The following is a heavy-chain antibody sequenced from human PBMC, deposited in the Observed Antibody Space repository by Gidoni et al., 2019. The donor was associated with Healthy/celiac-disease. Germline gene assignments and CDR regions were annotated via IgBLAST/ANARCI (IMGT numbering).Heavy chain of an antibody. V-gene: IGHV1-18*01. D-gene: IGHD3-9*01. J-gene: IGHJ4*02. CDR2: ISAYNGNT. Sequence: QVQLVQSGAEVKTPGASVRVSCTASGYTFTSYGISWVRQAPGQGLEWMGWISAYNGNTNYAQKLQGRVTMTTDTSTSTAYMELRSLRSDDTAVYYCARGDILDSVRGEFDYWGQGTLVTVSS. CDR1: GYTFTSYG. CDR3: ARGDILDSVRGEFDY.